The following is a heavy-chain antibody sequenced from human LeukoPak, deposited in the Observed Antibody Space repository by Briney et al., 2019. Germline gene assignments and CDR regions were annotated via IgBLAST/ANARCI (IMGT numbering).Heavy chain of an antibody. CDR2: INHSGST. Sequence: SETLSLTCAVYGGSFSGYYWSWIRQPPGKGLEWIGEINHSGSTNYNPSLKSRVTISVDTSKSQFSLKLSSVTAADTAVYYCARVEYYYGSGSSYYYYMDVWGKGTTVTISS. CDR3: ARVEYYYGSGSSYYYYMDV. D-gene: IGHD3-10*01. V-gene: IGHV4-34*01. J-gene: IGHJ6*03. CDR1: GGSFSGYY.